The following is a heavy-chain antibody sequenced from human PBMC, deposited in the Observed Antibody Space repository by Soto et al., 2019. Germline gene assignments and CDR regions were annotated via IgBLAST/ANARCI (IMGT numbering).Heavy chain of an antibody. Sequence: EVQLVESGGGLVKPGGSLRLSCAASGFTFTNAWMTWVRQAPGKGLEWVGRIKSKTEGGPPDYAAPVKGRFTISRDDSKNTLYLQMNSLKTEDTAVYYCARGSTPLGNRQLGDDFDYWGQGTLVTVSS. CDR2: IKSKTEGGPP. D-gene: IGHD6-6*01. CDR3: ARGSTPLGNRQLGDDFDY. V-gene: IGHV3-15*01. J-gene: IGHJ4*02. CDR1: GFTFTNAW.